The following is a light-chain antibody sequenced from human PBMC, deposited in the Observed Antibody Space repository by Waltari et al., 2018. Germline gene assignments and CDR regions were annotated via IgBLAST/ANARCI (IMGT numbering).Light chain of an antibody. CDR1: QTITRW. Sequence: DILLTQSPSTLSASVGDRVPIPCRASQTITRWLAWYQQKPGKAPNLLIFDASSLANGGPSRFSGSGSGTEFTLSISSLQPDDFATYYCQQYNSYSPWTFGPGTKVEIK. V-gene: IGKV1-5*01. J-gene: IGKJ1*01. CDR3: QQYNSYSPWT. CDR2: DAS.